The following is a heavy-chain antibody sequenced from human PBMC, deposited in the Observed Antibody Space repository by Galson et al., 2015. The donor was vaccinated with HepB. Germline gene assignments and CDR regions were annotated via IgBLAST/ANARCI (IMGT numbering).Heavy chain of an antibody. CDR1: GFTFSSYA. D-gene: IGHD3/OR15-3a*01. Sequence: LRLSCAASGFTFSSYAMHWVRQAPGKGLEWVAVVWYDANNNYYADSVKGRFTISRDNSKNTLYLQMNSLRAEDTAVYYCARGLEDWEPTLDYWGQGTLVTVSS. J-gene: IGHJ4*02. V-gene: IGHV3-33*01. CDR2: VWYDANNN. CDR3: ARGLEDWEPTLDY.